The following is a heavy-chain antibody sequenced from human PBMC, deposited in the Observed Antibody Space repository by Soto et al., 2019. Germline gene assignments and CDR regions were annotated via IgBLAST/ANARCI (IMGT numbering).Heavy chain of an antibody. Sequence: EVQLVESGGGLVQPGGSLRLSCAASGFSFSDYDMHWVRQVTGKGLEWVSTIATAADSYYGGSVKGRFTISREDAKNSLYLQMNSLRAGDSAVYYCARAVAHYYHAMDVWGPGTTVTVSS. CDR2: IATAADS. CDR1: GFSFSDYD. V-gene: IGHV3-13*01. J-gene: IGHJ6*02. D-gene: IGHD2-15*01. CDR3: ARAVAHYYHAMDV.